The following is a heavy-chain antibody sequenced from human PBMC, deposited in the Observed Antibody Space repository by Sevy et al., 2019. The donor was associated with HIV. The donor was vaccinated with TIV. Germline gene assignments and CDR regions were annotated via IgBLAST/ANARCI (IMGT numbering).Heavy chain of an antibody. D-gene: IGHD3-16*01. CDR3: AKSDFGGEFFAIDI. V-gene: IGHV3-23*01. J-gene: IGHJ3*02. CDR1: GFTFSSYA. CDR2: ISGSGGST. Sequence: GGSLRLSCAASGFTFSSYAMSWVRQAPGKGLEWVSTISGSGGSTYYADSVKGRFTISRDNTKNTLYLQMNSLRAEDTAVYYCAKSDFGGEFFAIDIWGQGTMVTVSS.